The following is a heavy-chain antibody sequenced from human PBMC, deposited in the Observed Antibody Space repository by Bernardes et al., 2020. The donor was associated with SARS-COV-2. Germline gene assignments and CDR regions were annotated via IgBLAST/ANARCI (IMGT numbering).Heavy chain of an antibody. J-gene: IGHJ6*04. Sequence: ASVKVSFKASGYPFTGYYIHWVRPAPAQGLEWMGWINPNSGGTNYAQNFHGRVTMTRDTSIGTAYMELSGLRFDDTAVYYCALPPTNYDRYAMDLWGKGTTVTVSS. V-gene: IGHV1-2*02. CDR3: ALPPTNYDRYAMDL. D-gene: IGHD3-22*01. CDR2: INPNSGGT. CDR1: GYPFTGYY.